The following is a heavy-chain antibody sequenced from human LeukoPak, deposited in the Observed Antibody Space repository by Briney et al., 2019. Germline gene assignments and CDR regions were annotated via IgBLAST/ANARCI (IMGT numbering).Heavy chain of an antibody. D-gene: IGHD3-10*01. Sequence: PSQTLSLTCTVSGDSISSGGYYWSWIRQHPGKGLEWIGYISYSGNTYYNPSLKSRAAISADTPKNQFSLKLSSTTAADTAVYYCANYGSGSYRFDPWGQGTLVTVSS. J-gene: IGHJ5*02. CDR1: GDSISSGGYY. V-gene: IGHV4-31*03. CDR2: ISYSGNT. CDR3: ANYGSGSYRFDP.